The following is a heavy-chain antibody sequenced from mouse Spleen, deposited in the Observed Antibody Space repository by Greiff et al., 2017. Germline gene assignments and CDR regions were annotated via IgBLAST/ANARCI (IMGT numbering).Heavy chain of an antibody. Sequence: EVMLVESGGDLVKPGGSLKLSCAASGFTFSSYGMSWVRQTPDKRLEWVATISSGGSYTYYPDSVKGRFTISRDNAKNTLYLQMSSLKSEDTAMYYCARHKESSWFAYWGQGTLVTVSA. V-gene: IGHV5-6*01. J-gene: IGHJ3*01. CDR2: ISSGGSYT. CDR1: GFTFSSYG. CDR3: ARHKESSWFAY.